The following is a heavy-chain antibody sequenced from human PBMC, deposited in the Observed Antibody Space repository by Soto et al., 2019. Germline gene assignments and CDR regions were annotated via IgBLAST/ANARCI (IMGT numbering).Heavy chain of an antibody. CDR2: ISTYNGDT. Sequence: ASVKVSCKASGYTFTRSGISWVRQAPGQGLEWMGWISTYNGDTNYAQTFQGRVTMTTDTSTSTVHMEVGSLRSDDTAVYYCAREGVAPYYYYGMDVWGQGTTVTVSS. CDR3: AREGVAPYYYYGMDV. V-gene: IGHV1-18*01. CDR1: GYTFTRSG. J-gene: IGHJ6*02. D-gene: IGHD5-12*01.